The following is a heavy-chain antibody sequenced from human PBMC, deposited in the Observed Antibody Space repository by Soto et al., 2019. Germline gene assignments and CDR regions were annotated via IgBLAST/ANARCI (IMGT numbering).Heavy chain of an antibody. CDR3: VRDNSDSRGYYYSDY. J-gene: IGHJ4*02. Sequence: PEGSLRLSCAASGFSFSTYGMHWVRQAPGKGLECVAVIWFDGSNKQYADSVKGRFTISRDNSKNTLYLQMNSLIVEDTAVYYCVRDNSDSRGYYYSDYWGQGKLVTV. D-gene: IGHD3-22*01. CDR1: GFSFSTYG. V-gene: IGHV3-33*01. CDR2: IWFDGSNK.